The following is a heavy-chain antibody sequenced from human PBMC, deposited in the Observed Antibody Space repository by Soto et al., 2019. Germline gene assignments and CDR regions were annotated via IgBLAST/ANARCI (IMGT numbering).Heavy chain of an antibody. D-gene: IGHD2-21*02. J-gene: IGHJ6*02. V-gene: IGHV1-18*04. CDR1: GYTFSSYA. CDR3: ARGGDIFLELSACFGDSYSYYYYGMDV. Sequence: ASVKVSCKASGYTFSSYAIHWVRQAPGQRLEWMGWISADNGNTNYSEKLQGRVTLTTDTSTSIAYMELKSLRSEDTAVYFCARGGDIFLELSACFGDSYSYYYYGMDVWGQGTTVTVSS. CDR2: ISADNGNT.